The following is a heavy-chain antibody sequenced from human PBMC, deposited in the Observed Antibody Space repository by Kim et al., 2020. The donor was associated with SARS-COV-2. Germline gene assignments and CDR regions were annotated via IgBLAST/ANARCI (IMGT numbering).Heavy chain of an antibody. V-gene: IGHV1-24*01. CDR3: ATHPPYCSSTSVYYYDVDV. CDR1: GYTLTELS. J-gene: IGHJ6*02. CDR2: FDPEDGDT. D-gene: IGHD2-2*01. Sequence: ASVKVSCKVSGYTLTELSMHWVRQAPGKGLEWMGGFDPEDGDTIYAQKFQGRVTMTVDTSTDTAYMELRSLRSEDTAVYYCATHPPYCSSTSVYYYDVDVWGQGATVTLSS.